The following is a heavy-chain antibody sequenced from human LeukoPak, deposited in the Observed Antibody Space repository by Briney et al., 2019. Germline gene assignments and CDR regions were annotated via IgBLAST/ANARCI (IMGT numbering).Heavy chain of an antibody. Sequence: SVKVSCKASGGTFSSYAISWVRHAPGQGVEWMGRIIPIFGTANYAQKFQGRVTITTDESTSTAYMELSSLRSEYTAVYYCARGQDSSGYYDWFDPWGQGTLVTVSS. CDR1: GGTFSSYA. J-gene: IGHJ5*02. D-gene: IGHD3-22*01. CDR3: ARGQDSSGYYDWFDP. CDR2: IIPIFGTA. V-gene: IGHV1-69*05.